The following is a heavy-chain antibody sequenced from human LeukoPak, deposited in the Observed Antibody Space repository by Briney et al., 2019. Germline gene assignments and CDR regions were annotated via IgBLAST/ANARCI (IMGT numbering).Heavy chain of an antibody. D-gene: IGHD1-26*01. J-gene: IGHJ4*02. V-gene: IGHV4-61*02. CDR1: GGSISSGSYY. CDR3: ASGSYLFDY. CDR2: IYTSGST. Sequence: SETLSLTCTVSGGSISSGSYYWSWIRQPAGKGLEWIGRIYTSGSTNYSPSLKSRVTISVDTSKNQFSLKRSSVTAADTAVYYCASGSYLFDYWGQGTLVTVSS.